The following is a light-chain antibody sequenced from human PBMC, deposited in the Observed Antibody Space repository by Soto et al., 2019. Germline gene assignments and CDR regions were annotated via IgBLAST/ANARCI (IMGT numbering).Light chain of an antibody. CDR1: QSVSSSY. J-gene: IGKJ1*01. Sequence: EIVLTQSPGTLSLSPGERGTLSCRASQSVSSSYLAWYQQKPGQAPRLLIYGASSRATGIPDRFSGSGSGTDFTLTISRLEPEDFAVYYCQQYGSSPSWTFGQGTKVELK. CDR3: QQYGSSPSWT. V-gene: IGKV3-20*01. CDR2: GAS.